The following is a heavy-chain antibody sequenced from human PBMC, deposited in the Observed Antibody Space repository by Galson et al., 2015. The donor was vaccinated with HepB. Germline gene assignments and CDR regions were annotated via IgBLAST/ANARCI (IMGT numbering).Heavy chain of an antibody. CDR1: GGSISSSSYY. CDR3: ARCPTDIVVVPAAPGGWFDP. V-gene: IGHV4-39*07. Sequence: SLTCTVSGGSISSSSYYWGWIRQPPGKGLEWVGSIYYSGSTYYNPSLKSRVTISVDTSKNQFSLKLSSVTAADTAVYYCARCPTDIVVVPAAPGGWFDPWGQGTLVTVSS. D-gene: IGHD2-2*01. J-gene: IGHJ5*02. CDR2: IYYSGST.